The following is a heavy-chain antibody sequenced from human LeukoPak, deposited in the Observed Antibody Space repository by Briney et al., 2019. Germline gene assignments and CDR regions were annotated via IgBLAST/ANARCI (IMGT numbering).Heavy chain of an antibody. D-gene: IGHD5-18*01. CDR1: GFSFTNSA. Sequence: SVTVSCKASGFSFTNSAVQWVRQARGQRLEWIGWIVVGSGNTIYVQRFQERVTITRDMSTSTAYMELSSLRSEDTAVYYCAAAYIGGAMVTNAFDIWGQGTMVTVSS. J-gene: IGHJ3*02. V-gene: IGHV1-58*01. CDR2: IVVGSGNT. CDR3: AAAYIGGAMVTNAFDI.